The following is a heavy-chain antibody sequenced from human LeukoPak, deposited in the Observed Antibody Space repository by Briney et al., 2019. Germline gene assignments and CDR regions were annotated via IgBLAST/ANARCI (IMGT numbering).Heavy chain of an antibody. J-gene: IGHJ5*02. V-gene: IGHV3-74*01. CDR2: SNSDGSVR. CDR3: ARDPSVNNATGYNWFDH. D-gene: IGHD1-1*01. Sequence: PGGSLRLSCAASGFGFSSHWMHWVRQAPGKGLVWVSRSNSDGSVRNYADSVEGRFIISRDNAKNTLYLQMNNLGVEDTAVYFCARDPSVNNATGYNWFDHWGQGALVTVSS. CDR1: GFGFSSHW.